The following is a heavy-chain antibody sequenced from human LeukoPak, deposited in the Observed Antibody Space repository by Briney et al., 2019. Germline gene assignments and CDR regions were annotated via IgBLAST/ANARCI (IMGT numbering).Heavy chain of an antibody. CDR2: MYVGDSDT. V-gene: IGHV5-51*01. J-gene: IGHJ4*02. D-gene: IGHD6-19*01. CDR3: ARKDSRAWFFDY. Sequence: GESLKISCKGSGYSFTNYWIGWVRQMSGKGLEWMGIMYVGDSDTRYSPSFQGQVTISADKTTNTAYLQWSSLKASDTAMYYWARKDSRAWFFDYWGQGTLVTVSS. CDR1: GYSFTNYW.